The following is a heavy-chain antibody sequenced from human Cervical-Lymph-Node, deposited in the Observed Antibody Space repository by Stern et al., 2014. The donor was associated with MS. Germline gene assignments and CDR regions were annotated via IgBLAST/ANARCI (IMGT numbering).Heavy chain of an antibody. CDR2: IYPGDSDT. D-gene: IGHD6-6*01. CDR3: VRGGSGQLVGPFQH. Sequence: EVQLVQSGAEVKKLGASLKISCKASGYSFISDWIGWVRQVPGKGLEWMGKIYPGDSDTRYSPSFQGLVTISADKSITTAYLQWNSLKASDTALYYCVRGGSGQLVGPFQHWGQGTLLSVTS. CDR1: GYSFISDW. J-gene: IGHJ1*01. V-gene: IGHV5-51*03.